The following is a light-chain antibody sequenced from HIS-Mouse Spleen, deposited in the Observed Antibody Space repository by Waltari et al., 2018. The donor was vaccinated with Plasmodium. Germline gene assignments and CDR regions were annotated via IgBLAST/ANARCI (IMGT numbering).Light chain of an antibody. CDR3: QSADSSGTYRV. V-gene: IGLV3-25*03. CDR2: KDS. CDR1: ALPKQY. J-gene: IGLJ2*01. Sequence: SYELTQPPSVSVSPGQTAKITCSGDALPKQYAYWYQQKPGQAPVLVIDKDSERPSGIPERVSGSSSGTTVTLTISGVQAEDEADYYCQSADSSGTYRVFGGGTKLTVL.